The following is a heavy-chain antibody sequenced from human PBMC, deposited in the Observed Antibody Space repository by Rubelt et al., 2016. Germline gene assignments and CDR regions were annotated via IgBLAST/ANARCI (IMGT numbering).Heavy chain of an antibody. CDR3: ARGTFNYENWFDP. D-gene: IGHD1-7*01. CDR1: GASISDYN. Sequence: QVQLQESAPGLVKPSETLSPTCTVLGASISDYNWSGFRHPRGQGLDGIGYIQYSGNTNYNPAPRSRVPISGETSKNQFSLKLSSVTAADTAVYYGARGTFNYENWFDPWGQGTLVTVSS. V-gene: IGHV4-59*01. J-gene: IGHJ5*02. CDR2: IQYSGNT.